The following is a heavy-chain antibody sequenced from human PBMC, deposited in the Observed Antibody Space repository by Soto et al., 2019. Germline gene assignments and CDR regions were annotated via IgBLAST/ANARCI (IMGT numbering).Heavy chain of an antibody. Sequence: QVQLVQSVAEVKKPGASVKVSCKASGYTFSSYFITWVRQAPGQGLEWMGWISAYNGNTNYAQNLQGRVTMTTGSPTSTASMELRSLRSDDTAVYYWGRDLPTVDYWGQGALVTVSS. CDR1: GYTFSSYF. V-gene: IGHV1-18*01. CDR3: GRDLPTVDY. CDR2: ISAYNGNT. J-gene: IGHJ4*02.